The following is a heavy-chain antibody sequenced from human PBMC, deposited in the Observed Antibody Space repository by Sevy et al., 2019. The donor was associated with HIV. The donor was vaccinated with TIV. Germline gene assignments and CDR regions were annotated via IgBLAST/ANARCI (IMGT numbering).Heavy chain of an antibody. CDR1: GLTFSNAW. CDR3: TTKSDFWSGYQYFDL. CDR2: IKSKTDGGTT. J-gene: IGHJ2*01. V-gene: IGHV3-15*01. Sequence: GGSLRLSCAASGLTFSNAWMTWVRQAPGKGLEWVGRIKSKTDGGTTDYAAPVKGRFTISRDDSKNTLYLQMNSLKTEDTAVYYCTTKSDFWSGYQYFDLWGRSTLVTVSS. D-gene: IGHD3-3*01.